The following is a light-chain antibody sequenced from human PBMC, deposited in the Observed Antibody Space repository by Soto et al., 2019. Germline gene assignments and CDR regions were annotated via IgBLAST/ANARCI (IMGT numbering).Light chain of an antibody. Sequence: QSALTQPTSVSGSPGQSITISCTGTSSDVGGYNYVSWYQQHPGKAPKLMIYDVSNRPSGVYNRFSASKSGNTASLTISGLQAEDEGDYYCSSYTRSSTRVFGGGTKRTVL. CDR2: DVS. CDR1: SSDVGGYNY. CDR3: SSYTRSSTRV. V-gene: IGLV2-14*01. J-gene: IGLJ2*01.